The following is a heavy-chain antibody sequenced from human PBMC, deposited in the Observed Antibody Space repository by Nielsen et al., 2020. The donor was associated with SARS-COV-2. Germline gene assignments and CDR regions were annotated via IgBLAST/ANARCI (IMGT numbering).Heavy chain of an antibody. D-gene: IGHD6-19*01. CDR1: GSTVSSNY. Sequence: GESLKISCAASGSTVSSNYMSWVRQAPGKGLEWVSVIYSGGSTYYADSVKGRFTISRDNSKNTLYLQMNSLRAEDTAVYYCAGGSYSSGWYEEYDAFDIWGQGTMVTVSS. J-gene: IGHJ3*02. CDR3: AGGSYSSGWYEEYDAFDI. CDR2: IYSGGST. V-gene: IGHV3-66*01.